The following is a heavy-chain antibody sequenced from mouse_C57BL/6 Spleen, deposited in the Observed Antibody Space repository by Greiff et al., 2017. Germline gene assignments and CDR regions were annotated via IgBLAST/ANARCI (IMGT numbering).Heavy chain of an antibody. V-gene: IGHV1-53*01. CDR1: GYTFTSYW. D-gene: IGHD2-4*01. CDR2: INPSNGGT. Sequence: VQLQQSGTELVKPGASVKLSCKASGYTFTSYWMHWVKQRPGQGLEWIGNINPSNGGTNYNEKFKSKATLTVDKSSSTAYMQLSSLTSEYSAVYYCARENDYDVGFAYWGQGTLVTVSA. J-gene: IGHJ3*01. CDR3: ARENDYDVGFAY.